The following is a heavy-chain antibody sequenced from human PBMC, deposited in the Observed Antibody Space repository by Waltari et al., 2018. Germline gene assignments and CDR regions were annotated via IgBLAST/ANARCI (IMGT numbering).Heavy chain of an antibody. J-gene: IGHJ4*02. Sequence: QVQLVQSGAEVKKPGASVKVSCKASGYTFTSYGISWVRQAPGQGLEWMGWISASNGNTNNEQKLEGRVTMTTNTATRTAYMGLRSLRSDETAVYYCARVLRAAAGTDPLYYFDYWGQGTLVTVSS. CDR1: GYTFTSYG. V-gene: IGHV1-18*01. CDR2: ISASNGNT. D-gene: IGHD6-13*01. CDR3: ARVLRAAAGTDPLYYFDY.